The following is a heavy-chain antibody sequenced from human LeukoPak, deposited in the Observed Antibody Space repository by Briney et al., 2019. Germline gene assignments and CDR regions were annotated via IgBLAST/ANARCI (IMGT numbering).Heavy chain of an antibody. D-gene: IGHD2-2*01. CDR2: ISYDGRNK. Sequence: GGSLRLSCSASGFTFNNYGMHWVRQAPGKGLEWVAVISYDGRNKHYPDSVKGRFTISRDISTDTLWLQMDSLRTEDTAVYYCAKGPLRGTAAAIDYWGQGTLVTVSS. CDR3: AKGPLRGTAAAIDY. J-gene: IGHJ4*02. V-gene: IGHV3-30*18. CDR1: GFTFNNYG.